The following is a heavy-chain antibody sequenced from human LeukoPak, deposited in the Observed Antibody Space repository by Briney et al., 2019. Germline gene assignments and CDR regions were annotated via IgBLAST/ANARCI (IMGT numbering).Heavy chain of an antibody. CDR3: AKVGITFGGVIGYFDY. J-gene: IGHJ4*02. CDR1: GFTFSSYA. CDR2: IRGSGGST. V-gene: IGHV3-23*01. Sequence: GGSLRLSCAASGFTFSSYAMSWVRQAPGKGLEWVSAIRGSGGSTYYADSVKGRFTISRDNSKNTLYLQMNSLRGEDTAVYYCAKVGITFGGVIGYFDYWGQGTLVTVSS. D-gene: IGHD3-16*02.